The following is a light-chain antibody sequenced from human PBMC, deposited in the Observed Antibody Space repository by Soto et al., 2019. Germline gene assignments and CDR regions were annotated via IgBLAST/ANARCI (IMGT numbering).Light chain of an antibody. J-gene: IGLJ2*01. CDR2: EVS. CDR1: SSDIGAYKY. Sequence: QSALTQPVSVSGSPGESITISCTGTSSDIGAYKYVSWYQQHPGKAHKVVIYEVSNRPSGISNRFSASKSANTTSLTISGLHADDEGDYYCSSYTSTETHVVFGGGTQLTVL. V-gene: IGLV2-14*01. CDR3: SSYTSTETHVV.